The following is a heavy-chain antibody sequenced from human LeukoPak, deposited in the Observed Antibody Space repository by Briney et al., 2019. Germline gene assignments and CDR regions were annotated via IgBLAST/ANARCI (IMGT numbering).Heavy chain of an antibody. CDR1: GFTFDDYT. D-gene: IGHD2-15*01. Sequence: GGSLRLSCAASGFTFDDYTMHWVRQAPGKGLEWVSLISWDGGSTYYADSVKGRFTISRDNSKNTLYLQMNSLRAEDTAVYYCAKDRRYCSGGSCLFYYYGMDVWGQGTTVTVSS. CDR3: AKDRRYCSGGSCLFYYYGMDV. V-gene: IGHV3-43*01. CDR2: ISWDGGST. J-gene: IGHJ6*02.